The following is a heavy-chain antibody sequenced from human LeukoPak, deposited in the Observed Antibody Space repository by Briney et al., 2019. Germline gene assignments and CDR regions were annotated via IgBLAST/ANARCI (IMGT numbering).Heavy chain of an antibody. CDR2: INPNSGGT. D-gene: IGHD5-12*01. CDR1: GYTFTGYY. V-gene: IGHV1-2*02. CDR3: ARDIVATISLRSGYYYYGMDV. Sequence: ASVKVSCKASGYTFTGYYMHWVRQSPGQGLEWMGWINPNSGGTNYAQKFQGRATMTRDTSISTAYMELSRLRSDDTAVYYCARDIVATISLRSGYYYYGMDVWGQGTTVTVSS. J-gene: IGHJ6*02.